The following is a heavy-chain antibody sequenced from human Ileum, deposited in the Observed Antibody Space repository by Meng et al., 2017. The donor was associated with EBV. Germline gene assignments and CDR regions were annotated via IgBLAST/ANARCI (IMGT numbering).Heavy chain of an antibody. J-gene: IGHJ4*02. V-gene: IGHV4-61*01. Sequence: VQLQDSGPGWLKPSETLSLTCTVSGGSVSSAHSFWTWIRQPPGKGLEWIGYMSYSGSTNYSPPLESRVTISVDTSKNQFSLKLSSVTAADTAVYYCAGDPHSGSPHWGQGTLVTVSS. CDR3: AGDPHSGSPH. D-gene: IGHD1-26*01. CDR1: GGSVSSAHSF. CDR2: MSYSGST.